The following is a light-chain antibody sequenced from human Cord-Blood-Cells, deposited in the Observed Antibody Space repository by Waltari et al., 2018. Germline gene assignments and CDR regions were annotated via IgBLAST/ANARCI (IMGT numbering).Light chain of an antibody. CDR3: QQSYSTPPT. V-gene: IGKV1-39*01. CDR2: AAS. CDR1: QSISSY. J-gene: IGKJ1*01. Sequence: DIQMTQSPSSLSASVGDRVTITCRASQSISSYLNWYQQKPGKAPKLLIYAASSLQSGVPSRFSGSGSGTDFTLTISSLQPEDCATYYSQQSYSTPPTFGQGTKVEIK.